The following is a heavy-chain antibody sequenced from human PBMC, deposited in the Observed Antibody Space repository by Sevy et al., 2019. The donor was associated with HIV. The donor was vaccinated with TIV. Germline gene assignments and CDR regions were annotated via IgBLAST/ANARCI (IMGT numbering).Heavy chain of an antibody. J-gene: IGHJ4*02. Sequence: ASVKVSCKVSGYTLTELSMHWLRQAPGKGLEWVGSFDPEDGETVYEHNFQGRVSMTEDKSTDTAYMEVISLKFEDKAVYYCATTKDYYDSSGYPFDYWGQGTLVTVSS. CDR3: ATTKDYYDSSGYPFDY. CDR1: GYTLTELS. CDR2: FDPEDGET. D-gene: IGHD3-22*01. V-gene: IGHV1-24*01.